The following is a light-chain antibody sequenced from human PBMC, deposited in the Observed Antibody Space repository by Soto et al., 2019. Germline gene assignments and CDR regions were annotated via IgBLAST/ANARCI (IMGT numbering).Light chain of an antibody. Sequence: QSVLTQPASVSGSPRQSITISCTGTSSDVGNYNYVSWYQQYPGRVPKLLIYMVSNRASGVANRFSGSKSGNTASLTISGLQAEDEADYFCTSPTPGSLYVFGTGTKVTVL. CDR1: SSDVGNYNY. V-gene: IGLV2-14*01. J-gene: IGLJ1*01. CDR2: MVS. CDR3: TSPTPGSLYV.